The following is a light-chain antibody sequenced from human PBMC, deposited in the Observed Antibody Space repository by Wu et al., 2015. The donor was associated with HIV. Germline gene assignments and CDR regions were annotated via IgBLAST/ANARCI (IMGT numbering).Light chain of an antibody. V-gene: IGKV3-20*01. CDR3: QKYNSAPFT. CDR1: QSVSSTY. CDR2: AAS. J-gene: IGKJ3*01. Sequence: EIVLTQSPDTLSLSPGERATLSCRASQSVSSTYLAWYQQKPGHPPRLLIYAASRRATGIPDRFSGSGSGTEFTLTISSLQPEDVATYYCQKYNSAPFTFGPGTKVDIK.